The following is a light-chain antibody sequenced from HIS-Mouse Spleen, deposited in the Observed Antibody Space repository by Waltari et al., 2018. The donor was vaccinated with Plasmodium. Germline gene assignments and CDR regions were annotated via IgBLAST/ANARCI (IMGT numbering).Light chain of an antibody. V-gene: IGKV1-9*01. CDR1: KSISRY. CDR2: AAS. Sequence: DIQLTQSPSFLSASVGVRATITCRVSKSISRYLAWYQLKPGKAPKLRIYAASTLQSAVPSRFSGRGSGTEFTLTISSLRPEDYATYYCQQLNSDPRTFGAGTKVEIK. CDR3: QQLNSDPRT. J-gene: IGKJ4*02.